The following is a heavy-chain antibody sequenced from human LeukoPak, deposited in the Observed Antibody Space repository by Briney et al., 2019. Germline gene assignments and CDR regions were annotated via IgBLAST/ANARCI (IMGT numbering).Heavy chain of an antibody. D-gene: IGHD1-7*01. CDR1: GFSFSNYA. CDR3: AIGTTYFDY. J-gene: IGHJ4*02. CDR2: INPSGGTT. V-gene: IGHV3-23*01. Sequence: AGGSLRLSCAASGFSFSNYAMSWVRQAPGKGLEWVSGINPSGGTTYYADSVKGRFTISRDNSKSSLYLQMNSLRAEDTAVYYCAIGTTYFDYWGQGSLVTVSS.